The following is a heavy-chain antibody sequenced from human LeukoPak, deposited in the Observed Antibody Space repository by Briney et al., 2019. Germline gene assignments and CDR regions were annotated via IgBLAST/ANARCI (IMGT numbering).Heavy chain of an antibody. CDR3: AKDRRHIVVVTAHLVGY. J-gene: IGHJ4*02. CDR2: IWYDGSNK. Sequence: PGGSLRLSCAASGFTVSSNHMSWVRQAPGKGLEWVAVIWYDGSNKYYADSVKGRFTISRDNSKNTLYLQMNSLRAEDTAVYYCAKDRRHIVVVTAHLVGYWGQGTLVTVSS. V-gene: IGHV3-33*06. CDR1: GFTVSSNH. D-gene: IGHD2-21*02.